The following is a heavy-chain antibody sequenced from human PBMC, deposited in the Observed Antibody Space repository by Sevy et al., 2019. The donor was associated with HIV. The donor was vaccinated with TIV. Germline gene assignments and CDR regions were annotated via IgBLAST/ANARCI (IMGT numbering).Heavy chain of an antibody. Sequence: GGSLRLSCATSGFTSTPYAVAWVRQAPGKGLEWVAAISGSGAITYYADSRMARLIISRDRTNNTVYLQMKRLRAEDTALYYCAKDRYYFDSSGYYYHHDAFDVWGRGTMVTVSS. CDR2: ISGSGAIT. D-gene: IGHD3-22*01. V-gene: IGHV3-23*01. J-gene: IGHJ3*01. CDR3: AKDRYYFDSSGYYYHHDAFDV. CDR1: GFTSTPYA.